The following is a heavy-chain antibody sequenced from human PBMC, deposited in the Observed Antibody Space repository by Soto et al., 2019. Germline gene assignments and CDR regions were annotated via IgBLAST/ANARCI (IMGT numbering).Heavy chain of an antibody. Sequence: QVQLVQSGAEVKKPGSSVKVSCKASGGTFSSYTISWVRQAAGQGLEWMGRIIPILGIANYAQKFQGRVTITADKSTSTAYMELSSLRSEDTAVYYCARDSVKYCSGGSCYSPYFDYWGQGTLVTVSS. CDR3: ARDSVKYCSGGSCYSPYFDY. CDR1: GGTFSSYT. V-gene: IGHV1-69*08. D-gene: IGHD2-15*01. CDR2: IIPILGIA. J-gene: IGHJ4*02.